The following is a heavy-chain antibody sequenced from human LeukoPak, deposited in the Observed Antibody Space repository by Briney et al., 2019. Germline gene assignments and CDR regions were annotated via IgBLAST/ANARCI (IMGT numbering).Heavy chain of an antibody. Sequence: PGGSLRLSXAASGFTFSSYSMNWVCQAPGKGLEWVSSISSSSSYIYYADSVKGRFTISRDNAKNSLYLQMNSLRAEDTAVYYCARDPESGYDIYMDVWGKGTTVTVSS. CDR1: GFTFSSYS. V-gene: IGHV3-21*01. D-gene: IGHD5-12*01. J-gene: IGHJ6*03. CDR3: ARDPESGYDIYMDV. CDR2: ISSSSSYI.